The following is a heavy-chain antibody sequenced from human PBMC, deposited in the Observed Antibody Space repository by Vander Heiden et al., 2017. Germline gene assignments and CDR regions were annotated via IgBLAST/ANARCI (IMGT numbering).Heavy chain of an antibody. CDR3: ARADSSWYQFFFQH. V-gene: IGHV3-7*01. D-gene: IGHD6-13*01. CDR1: GFMFSNYW. Sequence: EVQLVESGGGVVQPGGSLRLPCAGFGFMFSNYWMTWVRKAPGKGPEWVANIKEDGSGTYYVESVEGRFTISRDNARDSLYLQMNSLRVEDTAVYYCARADSSWYQFFFQHWGPGTLVTVSS. J-gene: IGHJ1*01. CDR2: IKEDGSGT.